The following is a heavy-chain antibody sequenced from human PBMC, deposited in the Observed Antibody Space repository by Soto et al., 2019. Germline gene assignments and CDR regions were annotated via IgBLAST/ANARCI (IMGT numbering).Heavy chain of an antibody. CDR2: IFYNGVT. CDR1: GGSFSSSASY. Sequence: QLQLQESGPGLVKPSETLSLTCTVSGGSFSSSASYWGWIRQPPAKGLEWIGSIFYNGVTYYNPSLKSRVTISVDTSKNQCSLRLSSVTAADTAVYYCARRVIVAAAYGDYFDSWGQGTLVTVSS. D-gene: IGHD2-2*01. V-gene: IGHV4-39*01. CDR3: ARRVIVAAAYGDYFDS. J-gene: IGHJ4*02.